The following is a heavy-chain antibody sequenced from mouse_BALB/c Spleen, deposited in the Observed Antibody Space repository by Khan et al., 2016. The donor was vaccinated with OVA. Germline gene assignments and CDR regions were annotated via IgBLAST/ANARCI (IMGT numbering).Heavy chain of an antibody. CDR1: GYSFTSYY. J-gene: IGHJ3*01. D-gene: IGHD3-3*01. Sequence: VQLQQSGPELMKPGASVNISCKASGYSFTSYYIHWVKQSHGKSLEWIGYIDPFNGGTDYNQKFKGKATLTVDKSYNTAYMHLSSLTSEDSAVYFCARGTFDYWGQGTLVTVSA. V-gene: IGHV1S135*01. CDR3: ARGTFDY. CDR2: IDPFNGGT.